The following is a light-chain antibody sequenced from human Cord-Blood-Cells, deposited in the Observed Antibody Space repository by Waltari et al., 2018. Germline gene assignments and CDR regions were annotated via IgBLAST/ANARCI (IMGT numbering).Light chain of an antibody. V-gene: IGLV2-23*01. CDR3: CSYAGSSTWV. CDR1: SSDVGSYNL. J-gene: IGLJ3*02. Sequence: QTGLTQPASVSGSPGQSTTIPCTVTSSDVGSYNLVTWYQQHPGQAPKPMMYEGSKRPSGVSNLFSGSKSGNTASLTISGLQAEDEADYYCCSYAGSSTWVFGGGTKLTVL. CDR2: EGS.